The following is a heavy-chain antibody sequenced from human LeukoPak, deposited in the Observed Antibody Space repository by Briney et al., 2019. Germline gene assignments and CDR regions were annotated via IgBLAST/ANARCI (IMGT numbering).Heavy chain of an antibody. CDR3: AKAPGYCTTTSCSIDY. CDR1: GFTFSSYE. J-gene: IGHJ4*02. Sequence: QPGGSLRLSCAASGFTFSSYEMNWARQAPGKGLEWVAVISYDGSNKYYADSVKGRFTISRDNSKNTLYLQTNSLRAEDTALYYCAKAPGYCTTTSCSIDYWGQGTLVTVSS. D-gene: IGHD2-2*01. V-gene: IGHV3-30*18. CDR2: ISYDGSNK.